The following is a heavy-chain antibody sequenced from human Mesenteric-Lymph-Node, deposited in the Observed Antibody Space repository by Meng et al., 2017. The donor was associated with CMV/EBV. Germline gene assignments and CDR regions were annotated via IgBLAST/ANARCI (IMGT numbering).Heavy chain of an antibody. V-gene: IGHV4-34*01. D-gene: IGHD3-9*01. CDR2: INHSGST. Sequence: VPLPQWGAGLVKPSETLSVTCAVYGGSFSGYYWNWIRQSPEKGLEWIGEINHSGSTTYNPSFTSRIIISVDTSTNQISLNMSSVTAADTAVYYCARGSSYDILTGYFDYWGQGALVTVSS. J-gene: IGHJ4*02. CDR3: ARGSSYDILTGYFDY. CDR1: GGSFSGYY.